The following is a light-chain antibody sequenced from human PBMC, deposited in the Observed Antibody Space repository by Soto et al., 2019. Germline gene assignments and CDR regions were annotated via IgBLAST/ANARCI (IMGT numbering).Light chain of an antibody. CDR1: QSISNF. CDR2: GAS. J-gene: IGKJ4*01. CDR3: QQSYSTPLT. V-gene: IGKV1-39*01. Sequence: DIQMTQSPSSLSASVGDRVTITCRASQSISNFLNWYQQKPGKAPKVLIYGASSLQSGVPARFGGSETGTDFTLTISSLHPEDFANYYCQQSYSTPLTFGGGTRVEIK.